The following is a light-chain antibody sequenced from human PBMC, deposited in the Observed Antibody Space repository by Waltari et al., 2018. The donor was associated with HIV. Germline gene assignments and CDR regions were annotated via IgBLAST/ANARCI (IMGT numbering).Light chain of an antibody. Sequence: QSALTQRASVSGSPGQSITIACTGTSRNVGSEDLVSWYQQQPDEAPKLNIDEVTTPPSGVSNLFPGSKSVNTASLTISGLPAEAQADYYCCSSPRSGLRYVFGTGTKVTVL. CDR1: SRNVGSEDL. CDR2: EVT. J-gene: IGLJ1*01. CDR3: CSSPRSGLRYV. V-gene: IGLV2-23*02.